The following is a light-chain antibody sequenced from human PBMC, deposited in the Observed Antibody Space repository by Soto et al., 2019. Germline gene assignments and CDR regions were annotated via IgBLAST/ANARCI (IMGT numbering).Light chain of an antibody. Sequence: QSALTQPASVSGSPGQSITISCTGTSSDVGGYNYVSWYQQHPGKAPKLMIYDVSDRPSGVSSRFSGSKSGNTASLTISGLQAEDEADYYCSSYTSSSTLVVFGGGTKLTAL. CDR3: SSYTSSSTLVV. CDR2: DVS. V-gene: IGLV2-14*03. J-gene: IGLJ2*01. CDR1: SSDVGGYNY.